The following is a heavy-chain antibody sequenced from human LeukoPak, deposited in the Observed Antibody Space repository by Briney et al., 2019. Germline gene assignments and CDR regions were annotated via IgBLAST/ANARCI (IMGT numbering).Heavy chain of an antibody. D-gene: IGHD4-23*01. CDR3: ARVSTTVVNHYFDY. CDR2: IYYSGST. J-gene: IGHJ4*02. Sequence: PSETLSLTCTVSGGSIRSYYWSWIRQHPGKGLEWIGYIYYSGSTYYNPSLKSRVTISVDTSKNQFSLKLSSVTAADTAVYYCARVSTTVVNHYFDYWGQGTLVTVSS. CDR1: GGSIRSYY. V-gene: IGHV4-31*03.